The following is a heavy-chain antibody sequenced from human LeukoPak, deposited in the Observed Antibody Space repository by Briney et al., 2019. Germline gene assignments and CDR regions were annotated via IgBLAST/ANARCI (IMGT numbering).Heavy chain of an antibody. V-gene: IGHV3-11*06. J-gene: IGHJ4*02. CDR1: GFTFSDDY. CDR3: ARGEEYSSSSGPVDY. D-gene: IGHD6-6*01. Sequence: PGGSLRLSCAASGFTFSDDYMSWFRQAPGKGLEWVSYISSSSNYTNYADSVKGRFTISRDNAKHSLYLQMNSLRAEDTAVYYCARGEEYSSSSGPVDYWGQGTLVTVSS. CDR2: ISSSSNYT.